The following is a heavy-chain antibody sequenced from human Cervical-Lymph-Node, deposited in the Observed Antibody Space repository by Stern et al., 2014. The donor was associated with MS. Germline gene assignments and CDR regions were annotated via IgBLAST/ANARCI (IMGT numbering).Heavy chain of an antibody. D-gene: IGHD6-13*01. CDR1: GFSLSTSGVG. CDR2: IYWDDDK. CDR3: AHSPWGIAALNEPNWFDP. V-gene: IGHV2-5*02. Sequence: QVTLRESGPTLVKPTQTLTLTCTFSGFSLSTSGVGVGWIRQPPGKALEWLALIYWDDDKRYSPSLKSRLTITKDTSKNQVVLTMTNMDPVDTATYYCAHSPWGIAALNEPNWFDPWGQGTLVTVSS. J-gene: IGHJ5*02.